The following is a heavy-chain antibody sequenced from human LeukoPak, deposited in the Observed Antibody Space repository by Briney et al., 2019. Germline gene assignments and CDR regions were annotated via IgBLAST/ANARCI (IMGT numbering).Heavy chain of an antibody. D-gene: IGHD3-10*01. CDR1: GFIFSKDD. CDR3: ASIVLLWFGESLIAAGNVDMDA. CDR2: MSHDGMEE. Sequence: GGSLRLSCAASGFIFSKDDMHWVRRAPGQGLEWWAVMSHDGMEEEYVASGKGRVSIPRDNSRNRLYLQMSCLRAEDTAVYYCASIVLLWFGESLIAAGNVDMDAWGKGTTVTVSS. J-gene: IGHJ6*03. V-gene: IGHV3-30*03.